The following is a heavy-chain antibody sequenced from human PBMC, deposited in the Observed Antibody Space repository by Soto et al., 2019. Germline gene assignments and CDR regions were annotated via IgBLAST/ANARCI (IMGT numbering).Heavy chain of an antibody. CDR2: INHSGST. CDR1: GGSFSGYY. CDR3: ARVSGGSYDDAFDI. V-gene: IGHV4-34*01. J-gene: IGHJ3*02. Sequence: SETLSLTCAVYGGSFSGYYWSWIRQPPGKGLEWIGEINHSGSTNYNPSLKSRVTISVDTSKNQFSLKLSSVTAADTAVYYCARVSGGSYDDAFDIWGQGTMVTVSS. D-gene: IGHD2-15*01.